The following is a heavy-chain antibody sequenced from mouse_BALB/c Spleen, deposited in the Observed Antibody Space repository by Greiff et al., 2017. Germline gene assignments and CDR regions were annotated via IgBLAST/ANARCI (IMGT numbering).Heavy chain of an antibody. V-gene: IGHV1-69*02. CDR1: GYSFTSYW. CDR2: IYPSDSYT. D-gene: IGHD1-1*01. J-gene: IGHJ4*01. Sequence: QVQLQQPGPELVRPSASVTLSCNASGYSFTSYWINWVKQRPGQGLEWIGNIYPSDSYTNYNQKFKDKATLTVDKSSSTAFMQLSSPTSEDSAVYYCTRGDGSSYAMDDWGQGTSVTVSS. CDR3: TRGDGSSYAMDD.